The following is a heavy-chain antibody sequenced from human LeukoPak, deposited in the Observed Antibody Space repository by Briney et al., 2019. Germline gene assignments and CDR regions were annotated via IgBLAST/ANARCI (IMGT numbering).Heavy chain of an antibody. D-gene: IGHD3-22*01. CDR2: ISSSSSYI. CDR3: ARADYYDSSGYAP. V-gene: IGHV3-21*01. J-gene: IGHJ4*02. CDR1: GFTFSSYS. Sequence: PGGSLRLSCAASGFTFSSYSMNWVCQAPGKGLEWVSSISSSSSYIYYADSVKGRFTISRDNAKNSLYLQMNSLRAEDTAVYYCARADYYDSSGYAPWGQGTLVTVSS.